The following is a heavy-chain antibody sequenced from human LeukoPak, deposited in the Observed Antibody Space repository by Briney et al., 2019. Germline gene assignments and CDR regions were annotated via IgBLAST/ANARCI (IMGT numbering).Heavy chain of an antibody. CDR3: ARDRYYYGSGSYYNIGEIDY. CDR2: IYYSGST. V-gene: IGHV4-59*12. Sequence: PSETLSLTCTVSGGSISSYYWSWIRQPPGKGLEWIGYIYYSGSTYYNPSLKSRVTISVDTSKNQFSLKLSSVTAADTAVYYCARDRYYYGSGSYYNIGEIDYWGQGTLVTVSS. J-gene: IGHJ4*02. CDR1: GGSISSYY. D-gene: IGHD3-10*01.